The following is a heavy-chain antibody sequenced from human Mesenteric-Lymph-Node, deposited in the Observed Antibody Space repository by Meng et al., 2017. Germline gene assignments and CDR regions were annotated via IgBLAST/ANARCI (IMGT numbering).Heavy chain of an antibody. CDR2: ISSSGSTI. V-gene: IGHV3-11*04. CDR3: AREMYYYDSSGYYGRVAFDI. CDR1: GFTFSDYY. J-gene: IGHJ3*02. D-gene: IGHD3-22*01. Sequence: GESLKISCAASGFTFSDYYMSWIRQAPGKGLEWVSYISSSGSTIYYADSVKGRFTISRDNAKNSLYLQMNSLRAEDTAVYYCAREMYYYDSSGYYGRVAFDIWGQGTMVTVSS.